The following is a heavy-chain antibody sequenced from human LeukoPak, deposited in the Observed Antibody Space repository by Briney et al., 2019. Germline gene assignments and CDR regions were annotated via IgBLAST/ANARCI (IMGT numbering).Heavy chain of an antibody. CDR3: ARDQKISRSGYSSGWYADFDY. J-gene: IGHJ4*02. V-gene: IGHV1-18*01. CDR2: IAAYNGHT. CDR1: GYNFMSFG. Sequence: GAAVKVSCKASGYNFMSFGISWVRQAPGQGLEWMGWIAAYNGHTNYAQNLQGRVTMTTDTPTSTAYMVLSSLTSDDTAVYYCARDQKISRSGYSSGWYADFDYWGQGTLVTVSS. D-gene: IGHD6-19*01.